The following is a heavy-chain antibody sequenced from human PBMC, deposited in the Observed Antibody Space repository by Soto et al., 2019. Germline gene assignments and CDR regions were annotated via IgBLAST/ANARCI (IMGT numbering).Heavy chain of an antibody. CDR3: ARTKMATIYWYFDL. CDR1: GYTFTGYY. Sequence: GASVKVSCKASGYTFTGYYMHWVRQAPGQGLEWMGWINPNSGGTNYAQNFQGRVTMTRDTSISTAYMELRSLRSDDTAVYYCARTKMATIYWYFDLWGRGTLVTVSS. CDR2: INPNSGGT. J-gene: IGHJ2*01. V-gene: IGHV1-2*02. D-gene: IGHD5-12*01.